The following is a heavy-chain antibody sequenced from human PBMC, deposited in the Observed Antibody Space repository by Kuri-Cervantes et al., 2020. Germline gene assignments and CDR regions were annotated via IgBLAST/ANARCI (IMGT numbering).Heavy chain of an antibody. D-gene: IGHD4-17*01. CDR3: ASLHDYGENDY. CDR2: IYYSGST. Sequence: ESMKIYCTVYGSSISSSSYHWGWIRQPPVKGLELIGSIYYSGSTYYNPSLKSRVTISVDTSKNQFSLKLSSVTAADTAVYYCASLHDYGENDYWGQGTLVTVSS. V-gene: IGHV4-39*07. J-gene: IGHJ4*02. CDR1: GSSISSSSYH.